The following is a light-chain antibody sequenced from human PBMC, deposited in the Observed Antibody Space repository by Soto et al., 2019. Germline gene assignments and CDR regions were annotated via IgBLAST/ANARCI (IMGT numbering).Light chain of an antibody. Sequence: QSVLTQSPSASGTPGQRVTSACSGSSSNIGSNYVYWYQQLSGPAPKLLIYSDTQRPSGVPDRFSGSKSGTSASLAISGLRSEDEADYYCAARDGRRIGRVCGGGTQLTVL. CDR3: AARDGRRIGRV. CDR1: SSNIGSNY. J-gene: IGLJ2*01. V-gene: IGLV1-47*02. CDR2: SDT.